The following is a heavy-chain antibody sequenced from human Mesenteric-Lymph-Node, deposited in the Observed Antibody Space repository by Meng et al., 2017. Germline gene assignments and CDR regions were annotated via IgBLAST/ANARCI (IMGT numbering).Heavy chain of an antibody. V-gene: IGHV3-30-3*01. CDR1: GFTFSSYA. J-gene: IGHJ4*02. D-gene: IGHD1/OR15-1a*01. CDR2: ISYDGSNK. Sequence: QVHLVESGGGVVQPGRSLRLSFAVSGFTFSSYAMHWVRQAPGKGLEWVAVISYDGSNKYYADSVKGRFTISRDNSKNTLYLQMNSLIAEDTAVYYCARDQNIYYFDYWGQGTLVTVSS. CDR3: ARDQNIYYFDY.